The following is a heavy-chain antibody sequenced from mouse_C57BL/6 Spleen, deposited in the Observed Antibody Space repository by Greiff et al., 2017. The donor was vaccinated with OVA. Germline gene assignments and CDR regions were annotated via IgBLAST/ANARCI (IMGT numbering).Heavy chain of an antibody. CDR2: ISSGSSTI. D-gene: IGHD1-1*01. Sequence: EVMLVESGGGLVKPGGSLKLSCAASGFTFSDYGMHWVRQAPEKGLEWVAYISSGSSTIYYADTVKGRFTISRDNAENTLFLQMTSLRSEDTAMYYCARLLAWYFDVWGTGTTVTVSS. CDR1: GFTFSDYG. V-gene: IGHV5-17*01. CDR3: ARLLAWYFDV. J-gene: IGHJ1*03.